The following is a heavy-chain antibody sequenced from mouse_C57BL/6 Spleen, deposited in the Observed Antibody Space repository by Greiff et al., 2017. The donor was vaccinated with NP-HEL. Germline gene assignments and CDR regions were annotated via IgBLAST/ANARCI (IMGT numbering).Heavy chain of an antibody. CDR3: AMHEGSYSAYDY. V-gene: IGHV1-62-2*01. J-gene: IGHJ2*01. CDR1: GYTFTEYT. D-gene: IGHD2-10*01. Sequence: VQRVESGAELVKPGASVKLSCKASGYTFTEYTIHWVKQRSGQGLEWIGWFYPGSGSIKYNEKFKDKATLTADKSSSTVYMELSRLTSEDSAVYFCAMHEGSYSAYDYWGQGTTLTVSS. CDR2: FYPGSGSI.